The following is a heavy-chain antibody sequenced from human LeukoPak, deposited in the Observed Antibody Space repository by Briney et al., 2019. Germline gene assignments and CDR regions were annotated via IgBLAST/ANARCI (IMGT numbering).Heavy chain of an antibody. V-gene: IGHV6-1*01. J-gene: IGHJ3*02. D-gene: IGHD1-26*01. CDR2: TYYRSKWYN. CDR1: GDSVSSNGVA. CDR3: ARGKYSAFDI. Sequence: SQTLSLTCGISGDSVSSNGVAWNWIRQSPSRCLEWLGRTYYRSKWYNDYAVSVKSRITVNPDTSKNHFSLQLHSVPPEDTAVYYSARGKYSAFDIWGRGTIFTPS.